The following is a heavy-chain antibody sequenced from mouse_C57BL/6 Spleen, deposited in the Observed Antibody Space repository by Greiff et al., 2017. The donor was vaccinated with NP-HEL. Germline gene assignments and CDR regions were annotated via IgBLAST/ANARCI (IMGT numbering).Heavy chain of an antibody. V-gene: IGHV1-61*01. CDR2: IYPSDSET. CDR1: GYTFTSYW. CDR3: ARQDDYDEWFAY. D-gene: IGHD2-4*01. Sequence: VQLQQPGAELVRPGSSVKLSCKASGYTFTSYWMDWVKQRPGQGLEWIGNIYPSDSETHYNQKFKDKATLTVDKSSSTAYMQLSSLTSEDSAVYYCARQDDYDEWFAYWGQGTLVTVSA. J-gene: IGHJ3*01.